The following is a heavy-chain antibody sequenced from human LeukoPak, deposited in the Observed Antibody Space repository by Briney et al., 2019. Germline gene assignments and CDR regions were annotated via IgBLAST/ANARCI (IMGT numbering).Heavy chain of an antibody. CDR3: ARDRKMATNSWAFDI. CDR1: GFTFSSYA. Sequence: PGGSLRLSCAASGFTFSSYAMHWVRQAPGKGLEYVSATSSNGGSTYYANSVKGRFTISRDNSKNTLYLQMGSLRAEDMAVYYCARDRKMATNSWAFDIWGQGTMVTVSS. D-gene: IGHD5-24*01. CDR2: TSSNGGST. V-gene: IGHV3-64*01. J-gene: IGHJ3*02.